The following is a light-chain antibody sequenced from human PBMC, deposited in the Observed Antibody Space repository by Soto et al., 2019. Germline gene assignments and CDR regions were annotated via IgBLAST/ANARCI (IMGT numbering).Light chain of an antibody. V-gene: IGKV1-33*01. CDR1: HDITSY. J-gene: IGKJ3*01. CDR3: QHCDXXPI. Sequence: DIQMTQSPSSLSASVGDRLTITCQASHDITSYLNWYQHKPGKAPKLLIYDASILEAGVPPRFSGSGSGTDFTLTIXXXXPEDVATYYCQHCDXXPIFGPGTTVDFK. CDR2: DAS.